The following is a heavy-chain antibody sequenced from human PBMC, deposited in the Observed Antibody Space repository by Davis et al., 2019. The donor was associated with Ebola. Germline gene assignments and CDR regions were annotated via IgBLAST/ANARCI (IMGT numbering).Heavy chain of an antibody. CDR1: GDSLSGNSVT. Sequence: SQTLSLTCAISGDSLSGNSVTCKWIRQSPSRGLEWLRRTYYRSKCYNDYAVSVKSRITINSDTSKNQFSLQLNSVNPEDTAVYYCAGGPHGMDVWGQGTTVTVSS. CDR2: TYYRSKCYN. CDR3: AGGPHGMDV. V-gene: IGHV6-1*01. J-gene: IGHJ6*02.